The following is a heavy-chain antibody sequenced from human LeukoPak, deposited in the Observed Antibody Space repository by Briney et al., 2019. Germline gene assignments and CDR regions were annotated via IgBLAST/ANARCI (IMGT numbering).Heavy chain of an antibody. CDR1: GFTFSSYW. D-gene: IGHD3-22*01. Sequence: PGGSLRLSCAASGFTFSSYWMSWVRQAPGKGLEWVANIKQDGSEKYYVDSVKGRFTISRDNAKNSLYLQMNSLRAEDTAVYYCAREVDYYDSSGNAFDIWGQGTMVTVSS. J-gene: IGHJ3*02. CDR3: AREVDYYDSSGNAFDI. V-gene: IGHV3-7*01. CDR2: IKQDGSEK.